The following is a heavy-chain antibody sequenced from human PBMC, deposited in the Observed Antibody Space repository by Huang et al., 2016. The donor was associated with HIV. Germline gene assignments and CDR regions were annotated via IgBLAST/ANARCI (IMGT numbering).Heavy chain of an antibody. J-gene: IGHJ4*02. CDR2: IDWDDDK. CDR3: APGRGGYFPH. CDR1: GFSLSASGVS. V-gene: IGHV2-5*02. Sequence: QITLKESGPTLVKPTQTLTLTCTFSGFSLSASGVSVGWIRQPPGRTLEWLGLIDWDDDKRYSPSRENRITITRDTSKNQVVFTMTNLDPVDTATYYCAPGRGGYFPHWGQGTPVTVSS. D-gene: IGHD3-22*01.